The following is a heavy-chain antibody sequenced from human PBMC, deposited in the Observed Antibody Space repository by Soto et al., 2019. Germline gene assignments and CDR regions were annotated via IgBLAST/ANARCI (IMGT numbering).Heavy chain of an antibody. CDR2: INAGNGNT. CDR3: ARERYGSGSYYY. D-gene: IGHD3-10*01. CDR1: GYTFTGYP. V-gene: IGHV1-3*01. Sequence: VASVKVSCKASGYTFTGYPMHWVRQAPGQRLEWMGWINAGNGNTKYSQNFQGRVTITRDTSASTAYMELSSLRSEDTAVYYCARERYGSGSYYYWGQGTLVTVSS. J-gene: IGHJ4*02.